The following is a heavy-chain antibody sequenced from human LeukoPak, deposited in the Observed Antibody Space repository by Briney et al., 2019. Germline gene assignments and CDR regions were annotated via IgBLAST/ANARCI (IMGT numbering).Heavy chain of an antibody. V-gene: IGHV4-59*01. CDR2: IYNSGST. CDR3: ARGMELVSTPFDH. Sequence: PSETLSLTCTVSGGSISSYYWTWIRQPPGKGLEWIGYIYNSGSTNYDPSLKSRVTISMDMSKKQFSLKLTSVTAADTAVYYCARGMELVSTPFDHWGQGTLVTVSS. J-gene: IGHJ4*02. CDR1: GGSISSYY. D-gene: IGHD5/OR15-5a*01.